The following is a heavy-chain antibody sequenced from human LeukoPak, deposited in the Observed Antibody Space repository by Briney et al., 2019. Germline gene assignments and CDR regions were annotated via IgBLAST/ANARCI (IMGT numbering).Heavy chain of an antibody. V-gene: IGHV1-18*01. CDR3: ARASMHRDYFDY. J-gene: IGHJ4*02. CDR1: GYTFSSYG. CDR2: ISAYNGNT. D-gene: IGHD1-14*01. Sequence: ASVKVSCKASGYTFSSYGISWVRQAPGQGLEWMGWISAYNGNTNYAQKFQGRVTMTLDTSTSTAYMELRSLRSDDTAVFYCARASMHRDYFDYWGQGTLVTVSP.